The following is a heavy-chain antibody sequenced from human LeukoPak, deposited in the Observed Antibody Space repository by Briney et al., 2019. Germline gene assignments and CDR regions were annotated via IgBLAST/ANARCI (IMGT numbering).Heavy chain of an antibody. CDR2: ISYDGSNK. J-gene: IGHJ4*02. V-gene: IGHV3-30*18. D-gene: IGHD3-22*01. CDR3: AKCYYYYDSSGYYDY. Sequence: GRSLRLSCAASGFTFSSYGMHWVRQAPGKGLEWVAVISYDGSNKYYADSVKCRFTISRDNSKNTLYLQMNSLRAEDTAVYYCAKCYYYYDSSGYYDYWGQGTLVTVSS. CDR1: GFTFSSYG.